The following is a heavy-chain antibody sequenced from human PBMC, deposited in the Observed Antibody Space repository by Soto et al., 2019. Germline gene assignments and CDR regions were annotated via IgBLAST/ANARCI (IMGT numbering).Heavy chain of an antibody. CDR1: GFTFSSYS. Sequence: GGSLRLSCAAAGFTFSSYSMNWGRQARGKGLEWVSYISSSSSSTIYYADSVKGRFTISRDNAKNSLYLQMNSLRAEDTAVYYCASAYQRDFFDYWAQGTLVIVSS. J-gene: IGHJ4*02. CDR2: ISSSSSSTI. CDR3: ASAYQRDFFDY. V-gene: IGHV3-48*01. D-gene: IGHD3-16*01.